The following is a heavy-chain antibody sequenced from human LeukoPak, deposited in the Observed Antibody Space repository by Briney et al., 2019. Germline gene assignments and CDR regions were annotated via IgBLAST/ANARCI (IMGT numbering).Heavy chain of an antibody. V-gene: IGHV1-18*01. Sequence: ASVKVSCEASGYTFTSYGISWVRQAPGQGLEWMGWISAYNGNTNYAQKLQGRVTMTTDTSTSTAYMELRSLRSDDTAVYYCARDRRYSGSYYGDYWGQGTLVTVSS. J-gene: IGHJ4*02. CDR3: ARDRRYSGSYYGDY. CDR1: GYTFTSYG. CDR2: ISAYNGNT. D-gene: IGHD1-26*01.